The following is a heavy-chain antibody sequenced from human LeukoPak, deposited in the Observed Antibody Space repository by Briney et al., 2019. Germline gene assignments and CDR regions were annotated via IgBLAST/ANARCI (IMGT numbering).Heavy chain of an antibody. J-gene: IGHJ4*02. CDR2: INHSGST. V-gene: IGHV4-34*01. D-gene: IGHD3-10*01. CDR3: ARGRYYSYSDY. CDR1: GGSFSGYY. Sequence: SQTLSLTCAVYGGSFSGYYWSWIRQPPGKGLEWIGEINHSGSTNYNPSLKSRVTISVDTSKNQFSLKLSSVTAADTAVYYCARGRYYSYSDYWGREPWSPSPQ.